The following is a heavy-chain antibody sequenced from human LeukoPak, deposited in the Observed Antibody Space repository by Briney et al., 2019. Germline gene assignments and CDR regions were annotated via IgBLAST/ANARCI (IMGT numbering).Heavy chain of an antibody. Sequence: SETLSLTCTVSGSSINNNFWTWIRQPPGKGLEWIGHIYSTGSANCNPSLKSRVLISGDTSKNQISLKLTSVTAADTAVYFCARHRDYYDTWGHGTLVTVSS. J-gene: IGHJ4*01. D-gene: IGHD3-22*01. CDR3: ARHRDYYDT. CDR2: IYSTGSA. V-gene: IGHV4-59*08. CDR1: GSSINNNF.